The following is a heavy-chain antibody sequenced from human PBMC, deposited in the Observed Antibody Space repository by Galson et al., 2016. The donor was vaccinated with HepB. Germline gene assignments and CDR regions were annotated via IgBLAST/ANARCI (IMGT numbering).Heavy chain of an antibody. V-gene: IGHV3-48*01. D-gene: IGHD2-2*01. J-gene: IGHJ4*02. CDR2: ISSRTRTT. Sequence: SLRLSCAASGFTVSNNYMTWVRQAPGKGLEWVSHISSRTRTTYYADSVKGRFTISRDNSKNTLFLQLNSLRAEDTALYYCAKDPYRLGNYFEYWGQGTPVTVSS. CDR1: GFTVSNNY. CDR3: AKDPYRLGNYFEY.